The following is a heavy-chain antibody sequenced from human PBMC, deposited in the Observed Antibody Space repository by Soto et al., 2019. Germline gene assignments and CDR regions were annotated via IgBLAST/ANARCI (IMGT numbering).Heavy chain of an antibody. Sequence: PSETLSLTCTVSGGSISSSSYYWGWIRQPPGKGLEWIGSIYYSGSTNYNPSLKSRVTISVDTSKNQFSLKLSSVTAADTAVYYCARCYDSSVKTHYYYYYGMDVWGQGTTVTVSS. CDR3: ARCYDSSVKTHYYYYYGMDV. CDR1: GGSISSSSYY. V-gene: IGHV4-39*07. J-gene: IGHJ6*02. D-gene: IGHD3-22*01. CDR2: IYYSGST.